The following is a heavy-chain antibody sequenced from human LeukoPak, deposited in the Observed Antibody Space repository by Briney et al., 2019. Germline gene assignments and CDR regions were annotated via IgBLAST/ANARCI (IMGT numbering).Heavy chain of an antibody. CDR3: TKLKGWYGEGFFDY. D-gene: IGHD6-19*01. Sequence: PGGSLRLSFAASGFTVSSNYMSWVRQPAGKGLEWGSVLYSGGATFYADSVKGRFTISRDTSKNTLYLQMNDLRADDPAVYYCTKLKGWYGEGFFDYWGQGTLVTVSS. J-gene: IGHJ4*02. CDR1: GFTVSSNY. CDR2: LYSGGAT. V-gene: IGHV3-53*01.